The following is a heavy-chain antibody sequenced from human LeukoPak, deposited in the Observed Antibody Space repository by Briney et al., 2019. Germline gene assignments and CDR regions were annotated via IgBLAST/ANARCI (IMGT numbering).Heavy chain of an antibody. CDR3: ARPTSKLGSFDY. V-gene: IGHV4-39*01. D-gene: IGHD2/OR15-2a*01. Sequence: SETMSLTCTVSGGSISSSNYYWGWIRQPPGKGLEWIGTIYYSGSTYYNPSLKSRITISVDTSKNQFSLKMRSVTAADTAVYYCARPTSKLGSFDYWGQGTLVTVSS. CDR2: IYYSGST. CDR1: GGSISSSNYY. J-gene: IGHJ4*02.